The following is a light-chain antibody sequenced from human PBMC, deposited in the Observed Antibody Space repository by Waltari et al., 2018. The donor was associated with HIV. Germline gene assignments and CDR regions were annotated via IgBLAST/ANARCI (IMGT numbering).Light chain of an antibody. CDR1: QSVSSN. V-gene: IGKV3-15*01. CDR2: GAS. J-gene: IGKJ5*01. Sequence: EIVMTQSPATLSVSPGERATLSCRASQSVSSNLAWYQQKPGQAPRLLISGASTRATGIPARFSGSGSGTEFTLTISSLQSEDLAVYYCQQYNNWPPAFGQGTRLEI. CDR3: QQYNNWPPA.